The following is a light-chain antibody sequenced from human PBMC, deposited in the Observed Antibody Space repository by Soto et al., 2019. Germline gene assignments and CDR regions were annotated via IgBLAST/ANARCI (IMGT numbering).Light chain of an antibody. CDR3: QQYGSSPYT. Sequence: ETVLTQSPGTLALSPGERATLSCRANQSISTYLAWYQQKPGQAPRLLIYGASSRATGIPDRFSGSGSGTDFTLTISRLEPEDFAVYYCQQYGSSPYTFGQGT. V-gene: IGKV3-20*01. J-gene: IGKJ2*01. CDR1: QSISTY. CDR2: GAS.